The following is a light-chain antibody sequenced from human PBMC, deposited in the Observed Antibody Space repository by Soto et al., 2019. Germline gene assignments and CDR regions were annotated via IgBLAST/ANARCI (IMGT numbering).Light chain of an antibody. J-gene: IGLJ1*01. CDR2: ETK. CDR3: FSYYGRRPHV. V-gene: IGLV2-23*01. Sequence: QSALTPPASVSGSPGQSIPISCTGTSSDVXXYNLVSWYQRPPGPAPKLLIYETKKRTSGIPNRFSGYKSCYTDSTTTSGLQADDLAESPRFSYYGRRPHVFGPGT. CDR1: SSDVXXYNL.